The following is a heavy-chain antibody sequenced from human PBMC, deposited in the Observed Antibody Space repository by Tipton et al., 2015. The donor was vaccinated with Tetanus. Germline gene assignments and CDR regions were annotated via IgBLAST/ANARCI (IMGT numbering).Heavy chain of an antibody. D-gene: IGHD3-10*01. CDR1: GGSISSFY. CDR3: ARSARLGELYYYYAVDV. CDR2: IYYTGNT. Sequence: TLSLTCTVSGGSISSFYWSWIRQSPGRGLEWIGYIYYTGNTNYNPSLKSRVTISADTTKKQFSLNLRSVTAADTAVYYCARSARLGELYYYYAVDVWGQGTAVTVPS. J-gene: IGHJ6*02. V-gene: IGHV4-59*01.